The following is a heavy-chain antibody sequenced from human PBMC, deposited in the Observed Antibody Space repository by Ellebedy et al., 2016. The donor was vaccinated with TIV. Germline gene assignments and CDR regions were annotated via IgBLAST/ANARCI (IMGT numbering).Heavy chain of an antibody. CDR1: GGSVGDSSY. J-gene: IGHJ1*01. V-gene: IGHV4-31*03. D-gene: IGHD1-26*01. CDR2: IHPRGSR. CDR3: ARGDDSAKVGT. Sequence: LRLXXSVSGGSVGDSSYWNWVRQLPGKGLEWIGCIHPRGSRHYNPSLMSRVTISADTSKNQLSLNLKSVTAADTAVYYCARGDDSAKVGTWGQGTLVIVSP.